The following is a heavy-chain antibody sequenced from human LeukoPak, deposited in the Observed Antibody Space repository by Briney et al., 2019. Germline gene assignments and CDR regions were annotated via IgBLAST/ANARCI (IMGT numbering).Heavy chain of an antibody. V-gene: IGHV4-30-4*01. CDR3: ARVDYYDSSGYLFDY. CDR2: IYYSGST. CDR1: GGSISSYY. Sequence: SETLSLTCTVSGGSISSYYWSWIRQPPGKGLEWIGYIYYSGSTYYNPSLKSRVTISVDTSKNQFSLKLSSVTAADTAVYYCARVDYYDSSGYLFDYWGQGTLVTVSS. J-gene: IGHJ4*02. D-gene: IGHD3-22*01.